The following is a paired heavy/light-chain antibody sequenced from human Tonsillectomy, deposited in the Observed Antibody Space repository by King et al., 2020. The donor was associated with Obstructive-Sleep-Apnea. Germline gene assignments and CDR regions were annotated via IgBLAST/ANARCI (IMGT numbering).Heavy chain of an antibody. V-gene: IGHV4-30-2*01. J-gene: IGHJ2*01. CDR1: GGSISTTTYS. CDR2: IYHSATT. D-gene: IGHD2-21*01. Sequence: QLQLQESGSGLVKPSQTLSLTCTVSGGSISTTTYSWNWIRQPPGKGLEWIGYIYHSATTYYNPSLKSRLSISLDRSKNHFSLNLSSATAADTAVYYCARGAIGMSTAINWYFDLWGRGTLVTVSS. CDR3: ARGAIGMSTAINWYFDL.
Light chain of an antibody. CDR1: NIGRKS. CDR3: QVWDSSRDHVV. Sequence: SYVLTQPPSVSVAPGKTASISCGGNNIGRKSVHWYQQKPGQAPVLVIYYDGDRPSGIPERFSGSNSGNTATLTISRVEAGDEADYYCQVWDSSRDHVVFGGGTKLTVL. CDR2: YDG. V-gene: IGLV3-21*01. J-gene: IGLJ2*01.